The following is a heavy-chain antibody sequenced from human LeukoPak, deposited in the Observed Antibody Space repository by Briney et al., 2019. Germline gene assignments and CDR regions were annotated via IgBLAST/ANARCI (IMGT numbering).Heavy chain of an antibody. CDR2: INAYNGNT. CDR3: ARGLDSGSPPLGTFEI. D-gene: IGHD1-26*01. Sequence: ASVKVSCKASGYTFTSYGITWVRQAPGQGLEWMGWINAYNGNTNYAQKVQGRVTMTRDTSTSTVYMELRSLKSDDTAVYYCARGLDSGSPPLGTFEIWGQGTMVTASS. V-gene: IGHV1-18*01. J-gene: IGHJ3*02. CDR1: GYTFTSYG.